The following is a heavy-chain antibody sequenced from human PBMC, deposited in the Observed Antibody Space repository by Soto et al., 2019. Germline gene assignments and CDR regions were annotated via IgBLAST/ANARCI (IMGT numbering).Heavy chain of an antibody. CDR2: ITGSGRDT. J-gene: IGHJ4*02. D-gene: IGHD2-8*01. Sequence: ETLSLTCTVSGGSVTNSSYYWGWIRQSPGKGLDWVSGITGSGRDTYYADSVKGRFTISRDNSKNMVFLQMNSLRAEDTALYYCAKNGLDNSPSAIDSWGPGTLVTVSS. V-gene: IGHV3-23*01. CDR1: GGSVTNSSYY. CDR3: AKNGLDNSPSAIDS.